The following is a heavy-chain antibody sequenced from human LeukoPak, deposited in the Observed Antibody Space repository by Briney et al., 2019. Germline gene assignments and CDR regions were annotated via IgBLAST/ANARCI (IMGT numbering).Heavy chain of an antibody. CDR2: IYTSGST. V-gene: IGHV4-61*02. J-gene: IGHJ6*03. CDR3: ASGGVVPATYYYYYYMDV. CDR1: GGSISSGSYY. D-gene: IGHD2-2*01. Sequence: SQTLSLTCTVSGGSISSGSYYWSWIRQPAGKGLEWIGRIYTSGSTNDNPSLKSRVTISVDTSKNQFSLKLSSVTAADTAVYYCASGGVVPATYYYYYYMDVWGKGTTVTVSS.